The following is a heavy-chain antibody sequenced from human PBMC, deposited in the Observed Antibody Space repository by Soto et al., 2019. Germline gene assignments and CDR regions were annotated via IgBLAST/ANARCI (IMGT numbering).Heavy chain of an antibody. D-gene: IGHD3-10*01. V-gene: IGHV3-7*03. CDR1: GFTFSSYW. J-gene: IGHJ6*02. Sequence: GGSLRLSCAASGFTFSSYWMSWVRQAPGKGLEWVANIKQDGSEKYYVDSVKGRFTISRDNAKNSLYLQMNSLRAEDTAVYYCARDGALMGRGVRGYYYYGMDVWGQGTTVTVSS. CDR3: ARDGALMGRGVRGYYYYGMDV. CDR2: IKQDGSEK.